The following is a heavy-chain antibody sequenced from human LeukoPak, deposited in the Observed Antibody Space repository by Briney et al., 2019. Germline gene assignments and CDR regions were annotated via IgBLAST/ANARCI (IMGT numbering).Heavy chain of an antibody. CDR2: IIPIFGTA. Sequence: SVKVSCKASGGTFSSYAISWVRQAPGQGLEWMGGIIPIFGTANYAQKFQGRVTITADESTSTAYTELSSLRSEDTAVYYCARATYYYDSSGYDYFDYWGQGTLVTVSS. CDR1: GGTFSSYA. CDR3: ARATYYYDSSGYDYFDY. J-gene: IGHJ4*02. V-gene: IGHV1-69*13. D-gene: IGHD3-22*01.